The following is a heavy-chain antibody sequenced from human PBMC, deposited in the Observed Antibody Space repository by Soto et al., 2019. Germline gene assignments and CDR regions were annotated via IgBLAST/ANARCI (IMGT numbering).Heavy chain of an antibody. V-gene: IGHV3-33*01. CDR3: ARDWWEEPAGKETVSQFDY. CDR2: IWSDGTKK. Sequence: QVHLVESGEGVVQPGRSLTLSCTASGFAFSNYGIHWVREAPGRGLEWVAVIWSDGTKKFYAGSVRGRFTISRDNSKNTIYLQMNSLRAEDTAVYYCARDWWEEPAGKETVSQFDYWGQGTLVTVSS. D-gene: IGHD6-13*01. CDR1: GFAFSNYG. J-gene: IGHJ4*02.